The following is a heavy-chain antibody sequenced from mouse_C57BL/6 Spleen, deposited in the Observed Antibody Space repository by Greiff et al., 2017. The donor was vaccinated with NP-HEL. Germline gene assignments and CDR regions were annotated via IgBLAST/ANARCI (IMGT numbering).Heavy chain of an antibody. J-gene: IGHJ4*01. CDR3: ARDYGSSFHAMDY. CDR1: GFSLSTSGMG. V-gene: IGHV8-12*01. D-gene: IGHD1-1*01. Sequence: VKLMESGPGILQSSQTLSLTCSFSGFSLSTSGMGVSWIRQPSGKGLEWLAHIYWDDDKRYNPSLKSRLTISKDTSRNQVFLKITSVDTADTATYYCARDYGSSFHAMDYWGQGTSVTVSS. CDR2: IYWDDDK.